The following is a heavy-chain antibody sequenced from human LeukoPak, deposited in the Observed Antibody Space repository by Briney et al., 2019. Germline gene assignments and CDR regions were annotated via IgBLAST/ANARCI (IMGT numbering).Heavy chain of an antibody. Sequence: GGSLRLSCAASGFTFSSYAMSWVRQAPGKGLEWVSAISGSGGSTYYGDSVKGRFTISRDNSKNTLYLQMNSLRAEDTAVYYCAKDSSGSYRSDYFDYWGQGTLVTVSS. CDR1: GFTFSSYA. J-gene: IGHJ4*02. CDR3: AKDSSGSYRSDYFDY. CDR2: ISGSGGST. V-gene: IGHV3-23*01. D-gene: IGHD1-26*01.